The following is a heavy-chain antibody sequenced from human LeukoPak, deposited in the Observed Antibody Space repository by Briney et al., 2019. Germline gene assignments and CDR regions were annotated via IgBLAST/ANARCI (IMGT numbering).Heavy chain of an antibody. CDR2: MYASGTT. D-gene: IGHD5-24*01. CDR3: ARGGWLKSFNYYFDC. V-gene: IGHV4-4*07. J-gene: IGHJ4*02. Sequence: TSETLSLTCTVSGGSISGYYWNWLRQPAGKGLEWIGRMYASGTTYYNPSLRSRVTISVDTSKNQFSLKLSSVTAADTAVYYCARGGWLKSFNYYFDCWGQGTLVTVSS. CDR1: GGSISGYY.